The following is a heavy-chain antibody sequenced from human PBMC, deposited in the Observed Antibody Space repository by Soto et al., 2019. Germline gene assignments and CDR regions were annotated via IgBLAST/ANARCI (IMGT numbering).Heavy chain of an antibody. CDR3: VRDRYSSSPGGRLDQ. CDR2: IYYDVNNK. CDR1: GFIFSNYA. Sequence: QVQLVESGGGVVQPGRSLRLSCAASGFIFSNYAMHWVRQAPGKGLEWVAVIYYDVNNKDYTDSVKGRFTISRDNSKNTLYLQMNSLRAEATAVYYCVRDRYSSSPGGRLDQWGQGTLVTVSS. J-gene: IGHJ4*02. V-gene: IGHV3-30*19. D-gene: IGHD6-6*01.